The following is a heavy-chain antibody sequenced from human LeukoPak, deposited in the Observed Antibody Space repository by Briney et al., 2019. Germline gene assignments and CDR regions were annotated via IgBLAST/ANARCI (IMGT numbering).Heavy chain of an antibody. Sequence: ASVMVSCKASGYTFTGYYMHWVRQAPGQGLEWMGWINPNSGGTNYAQKFQGRVTMTRDTSISTAYMELSRLRSDDTAVYYCASSSGSYCGGDCYSPYYYYGMDVWGQGTTVTVSS. CDR2: INPNSGGT. J-gene: IGHJ6*02. CDR3: ASSSGSYCGGDCYSPYYYYGMDV. D-gene: IGHD2-21*02. V-gene: IGHV1-2*02. CDR1: GYTFTGYY.